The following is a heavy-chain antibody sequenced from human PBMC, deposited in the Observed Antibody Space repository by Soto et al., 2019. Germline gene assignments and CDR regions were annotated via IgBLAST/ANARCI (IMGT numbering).Heavy chain of an antibody. CDR2: LDQSGGT. CDR3: AREDSYGWSGESLDV. D-gene: IGHD6-19*01. CDR1: GDCLRGQS. J-gene: IGHJ6*02. V-gene: IGHV4-34*01. Sequence: QVQLQQWGAGLLKASETLSLTCAVVGDCLRGQSWNWIRQSPGKGLEWIGELDQSGGTNYNPSLKTRAIISDDTSKNQFSLTLTSVTAADTAVDYCAREDSYGWSGESLDVWGQGTTVTVSS.